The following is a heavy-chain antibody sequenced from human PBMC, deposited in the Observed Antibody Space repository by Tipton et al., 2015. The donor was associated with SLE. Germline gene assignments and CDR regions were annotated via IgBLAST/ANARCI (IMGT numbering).Heavy chain of an antibody. V-gene: IGHV4-38-2*02. Sequence: TLSLTCTVSGGSVSSNYWSWIRQPPGKGLEWIGSVYHSGSTYYNPSLKSRVTISVDTSKNQFSLNLTSVTAADTAVYYCVRELDTFEIWGRGILVTVSS. CDR1: GGSVSSNY. CDR3: VRELDTFEI. D-gene: IGHD3-9*01. CDR2: VYHSGST. J-gene: IGHJ2*01.